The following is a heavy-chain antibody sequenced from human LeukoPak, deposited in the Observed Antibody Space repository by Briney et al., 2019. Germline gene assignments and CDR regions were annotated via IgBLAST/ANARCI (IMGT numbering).Heavy chain of an antibody. CDR2: IDPSDSYT. CDR1: GYSFTSYW. Sequence: RPGASLKISCKGSGYSFTSYWISWGRQLPGKGLEWMGRIDPSDSYTNYSPSFQGHVTISADKSISTAYLQWSSLKASDTAMYYCARHLASTMVRGVINDAFDIWGQGTMVTVSS. V-gene: IGHV5-10-1*01. J-gene: IGHJ3*02. D-gene: IGHD3-10*01. CDR3: ARHLASTMVRGVINDAFDI.